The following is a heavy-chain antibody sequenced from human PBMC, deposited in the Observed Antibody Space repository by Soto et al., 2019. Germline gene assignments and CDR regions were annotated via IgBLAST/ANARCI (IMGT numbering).Heavy chain of an antibody. CDR2: ISAYNGNT. CDR1: GYTFTSYG. D-gene: IGHD2-2*01. Sequence: ASVKVSCKASGYTFTSYGISWVRQAPGQGLEWMGWISAYNGNTNYAQKLQGRVTMTTDTSTSTAYMELRGLRSDDTAVYYCARGYCISTSCYGDAFDIWGQGTMVTV. J-gene: IGHJ3*02. CDR3: ARGYCISTSCYGDAFDI. V-gene: IGHV1-18*01.